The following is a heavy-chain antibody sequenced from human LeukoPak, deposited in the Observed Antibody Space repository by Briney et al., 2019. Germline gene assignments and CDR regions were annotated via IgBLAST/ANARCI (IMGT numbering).Heavy chain of an antibody. J-gene: IGHJ5*02. Sequence: ASVKVSCKASGYTFTGYHMHWVRQAPGQGLEWMGRINPNSGDTNYAQKFQGRVTMTRDTSISTAYMELSRLRSDDTAVYYCARVSPGIAVAGTNTLGTEVDPWGQGTLVTVSS. CDR3: ARVSPGIAVAGTNTLGTEVDP. V-gene: IGHV1-2*06. D-gene: IGHD6-19*01. CDR2: INPNSGDT. CDR1: GYTFTGYH.